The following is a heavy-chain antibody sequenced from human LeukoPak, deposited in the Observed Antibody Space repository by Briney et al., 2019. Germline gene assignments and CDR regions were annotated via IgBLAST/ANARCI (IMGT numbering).Heavy chain of an antibody. Sequence: SETLSLTCTVSGGSISSYYWSWIRQPPGKGLEWIGCIYYSGSTNYNPSLKSRVTISVDTSKNQFSLKLSSVTAADTAVYYCARGYGSGSYSPPDYWGQGTLVTVSS. J-gene: IGHJ4*02. V-gene: IGHV4-59*01. CDR1: GGSISSYY. D-gene: IGHD3-10*01. CDR3: ARGYGSGSYSPPDY. CDR2: IYYSGST.